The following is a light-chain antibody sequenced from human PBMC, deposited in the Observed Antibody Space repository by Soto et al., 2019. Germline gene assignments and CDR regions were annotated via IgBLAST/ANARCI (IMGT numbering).Light chain of an antibody. V-gene: IGKV3-11*01. CDR2: DAS. Sequence: DIVLTQSPATLSLSPGERATLSCRARQNIDVSLLWFQQKPGQPPRLLIYDASNRASGIPARFSGSGSGTDFTLTIRRLEPEDFAVYFRHHRSRWPYTFGPGTTLEIK. J-gene: IGKJ2*01. CDR3: HHRSRWPYT. CDR1: QNIDVS.